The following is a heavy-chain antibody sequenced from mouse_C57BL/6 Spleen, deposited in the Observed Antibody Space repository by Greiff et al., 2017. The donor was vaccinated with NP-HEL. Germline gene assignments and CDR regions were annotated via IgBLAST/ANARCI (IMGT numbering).Heavy chain of an antibody. CDR1: GYTFTSYW. V-gene: IGHV1-69*01. CDR3: ARVYFDY. J-gene: IGHJ2*01. CDR2: IDPSDSYT. Sequence: VQLQQPGAELVMPGASVKLSCKASGYTFTSYWMHWVKQRPGQGLEWIGEIDPSDSYTNYNQKFKGKSTVTVDKSSSTAYMQLSSLTSEDSAVYYCARVYFDYWGQGTTLTVSS.